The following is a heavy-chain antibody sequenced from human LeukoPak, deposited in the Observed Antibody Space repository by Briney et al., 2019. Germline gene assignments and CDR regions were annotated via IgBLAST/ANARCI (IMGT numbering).Heavy chain of an antibody. D-gene: IGHD6-19*01. CDR3: ARGSIEQWLANDAFDI. V-gene: IGHV3-13*01. CDR1: GFTFSSYD. Sequence: GGSLRLSCAASGFTFSSYDMHWVRQATGKGLEWVSAIGTAGDTYYPGSVKGRFTISRENAKNSLYLQMNSLRAGDTAVYYCARGSIEQWLANDAFDIWGQGTMVTVSS. J-gene: IGHJ3*02. CDR2: IGTAGDT.